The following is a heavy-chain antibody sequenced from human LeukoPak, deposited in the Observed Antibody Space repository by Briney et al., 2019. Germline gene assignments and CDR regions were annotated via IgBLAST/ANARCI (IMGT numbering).Heavy chain of an antibody. Sequence: PGGSLRLSCTASGFTFGDYAMSLFRQAPGKGLEWVGFIRSKAYGGTTEYAASVKGRFTISRDDSKSIAYLQMNSLKTEDTAVYYCTRDLRITYCGGDCYSGWFDPWGQGTLVTVSS. V-gene: IGHV3-49*03. CDR1: GFTFGDYA. J-gene: IGHJ5*02. CDR3: TRDLRITYCGGDCYSGWFDP. D-gene: IGHD2-21*02. CDR2: IRSKAYGGTT.